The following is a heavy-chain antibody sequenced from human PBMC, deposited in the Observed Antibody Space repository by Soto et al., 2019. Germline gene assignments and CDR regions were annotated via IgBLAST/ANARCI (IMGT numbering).Heavy chain of an antibody. CDR1: GGSVSGYH. V-gene: IGHV4-59*08. CDR2: VNNNGNT. Sequence: PSETLSLTCNVSGGSVSGYHWSWIRQPPGKVLEWIGYVNNNGNTDYNPSLESRVTISVDASKNQFSLKLSSVTAADTAVYYCAGTDTTGYYYGMDVWGQGTTVTVSS. CDR3: AGTDTTGYYYGMDV. D-gene: IGHD1-1*01. J-gene: IGHJ6*02.